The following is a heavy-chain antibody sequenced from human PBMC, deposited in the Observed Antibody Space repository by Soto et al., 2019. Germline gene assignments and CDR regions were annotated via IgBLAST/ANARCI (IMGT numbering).Heavy chain of an antibody. Sequence: QVQLVQSGAEVKKPGASVKVSCKASGYTFTSYDINWVRQATGQGFEYLGWMNPNSGNTGYVKKFQGRVTMTRDTSMSTAYMELSRQRYEDTAVYYSARGIKSGDYSGGFDHWGAGTMVTVSS. CDR2: MNPNSGNT. CDR1: GYTFTSYD. V-gene: IGHV1-8*01. J-gene: IGHJ5*02. D-gene: IGHD4-17*01. CDR3: ARGIKSGDYSGGFDH.